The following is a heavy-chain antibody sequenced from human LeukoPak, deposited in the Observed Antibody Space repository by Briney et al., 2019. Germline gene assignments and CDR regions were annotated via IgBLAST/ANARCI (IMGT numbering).Heavy chain of an antibody. V-gene: IGHV3-74*01. J-gene: IGHJ5*02. Sequence: RGSLRLSCAASGFTFSSYWMHWVRHAPGKGLVWVSRIISDGSSTSYADSVKGRFTISRDNAKNTLYLQMNSLRAEDTAVYYCARAPVPGGWFDPWGQGTLVTVSS. CDR1: GFTFSSYW. D-gene: IGHD3-10*01. CDR3: ARAPVPGGWFDP. CDR2: IISDGSST.